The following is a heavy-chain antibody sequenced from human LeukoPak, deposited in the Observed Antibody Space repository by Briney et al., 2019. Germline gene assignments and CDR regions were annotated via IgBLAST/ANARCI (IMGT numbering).Heavy chain of an antibody. J-gene: IGHJ4*02. D-gene: IGHD3/OR15-3a*01. Sequence: GGSLRLSCAASGFMFNIYWMSWVRQASGKGPEWVANIKYDGSETYYVDSVKGRFTISRDNARNSVYFQMNSLRVEDTAVYYCARVKYSYGFWDDWGQGTLVAVSS. V-gene: IGHV3-7*01. CDR1: GFMFNIYW. CDR2: IKYDGSET. CDR3: ARVKYSYGFWDD.